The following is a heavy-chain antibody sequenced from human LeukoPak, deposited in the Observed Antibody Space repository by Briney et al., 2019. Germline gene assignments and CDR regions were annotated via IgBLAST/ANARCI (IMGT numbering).Heavy chain of an antibody. CDR3: ARGGIAAAGTHDANWFDP. V-gene: IGHV3-48*04. Sequence: PGGSLRLSCAASGFTFSSYSMNWVRQAPGKGLEWVSYISSSSSTIYYADSVKGRFTISRDNAKNSLYLQMNSLRAEDTAVYYCARGGIAAAGTHDANWFDPWGQGTLVTASS. CDR2: ISSSSSTI. J-gene: IGHJ5*02. CDR1: GFTFSSYS. D-gene: IGHD6-13*01.